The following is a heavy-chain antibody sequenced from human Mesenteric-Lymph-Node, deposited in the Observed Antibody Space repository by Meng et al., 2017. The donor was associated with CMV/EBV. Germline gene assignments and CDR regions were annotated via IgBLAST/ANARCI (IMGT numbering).Heavy chain of an antibody. CDR1: FTSHY. CDR3: ARGRHYDILSGRGDWFDP. V-gene: IGHV1-46*01. D-gene: IGHD3-9*01. Sequence: FTSHYIHRSRQAPGQGPEWMGMINPSGGATTYAQKFQGRVTMTRVTSTSTVYMELNSLRSEDTAVYYCARGRHYDILSGRGDWFDPWGEGTLVTVSS. J-gene: IGHJ5*02. CDR2: INPSGGAT.